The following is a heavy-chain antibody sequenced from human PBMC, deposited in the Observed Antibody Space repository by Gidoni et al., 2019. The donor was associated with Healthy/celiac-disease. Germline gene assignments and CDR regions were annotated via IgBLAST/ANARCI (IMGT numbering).Heavy chain of an antibody. J-gene: IGHJ4*02. D-gene: IGHD2-2*02. CDR2: IWYDGSNK. CDR1: GFTFSSYV. CDR3: ARGGNIVVVPAAIPDVGYFDY. Sequence: QVQLVESGGGVVQPARSLRLSFAASGFTFSSYVMHWVRQAPGKGLEWVAVIWYDGSNKYYADAVKGRFTISRDNSKNTLYLQMNSLRAEDTAVYYCARGGNIVVVPAAIPDVGYFDYWGQGTLVTVSS. V-gene: IGHV3-33*01.